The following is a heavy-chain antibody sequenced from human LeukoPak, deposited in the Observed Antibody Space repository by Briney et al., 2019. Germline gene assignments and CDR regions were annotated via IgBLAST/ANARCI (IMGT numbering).Heavy chain of an antibody. Sequence: GGSLRLSCAASGFTFSTYWMSWVRQAPGKGLEWVANIKQDGSEKHYVDSVKGRFTISRDNAKNSLYLRMNSLRAEDTAVYYCATPLDYYDSSGYHQGGDWGQGTLVTVSS. CDR3: ATPLDYYDSSGYHQGGD. CDR1: GFTFSTYW. V-gene: IGHV3-7*03. D-gene: IGHD3-22*01. J-gene: IGHJ4*02. CDR2: IKQDGSEK.